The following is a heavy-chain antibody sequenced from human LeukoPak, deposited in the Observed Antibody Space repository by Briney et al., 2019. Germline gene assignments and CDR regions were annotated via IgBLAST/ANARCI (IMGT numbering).Heavy chain of an antibody. CDR2: ISGSGGST. J-gene: IGHJ4*02. CDR1: EFTFSSYA. Sequence: GGSLRLSCATSEFTFSSYAMSWVRQAPGKGLEWVSTISGSGGSTYYAESVKGRFTISRDNNKNTLYLQMNSLRAEDTAVYYCGRDLPTVTSIDYWGQGTLVTVSS. D-gene: IGHD4-17*01. CDR3: GRDLPTVTSIDY. V-gene: IGHV3-23*01.